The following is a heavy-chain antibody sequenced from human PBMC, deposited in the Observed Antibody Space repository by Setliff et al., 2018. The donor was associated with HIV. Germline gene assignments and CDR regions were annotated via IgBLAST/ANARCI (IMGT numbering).Heavy chain of an antibody. J-gene: IGHJ4*02. Sequence: TGGSLRLSCAASGFTFSSYGMPWVRQAPGKGLEWVAVISYDGSNKYYADSVKGRFTISRDNSKNTLYLQMNSLRAEDTAVYYCAQKAAAYMYWGQGTLATVSS. D-gene: IGHD6-13*01. CDR1: GFTFSSYG. CDR2: ISYDGSNK. V-gene: IGHV3-30*18. CDR3: AQKAAAYMY.